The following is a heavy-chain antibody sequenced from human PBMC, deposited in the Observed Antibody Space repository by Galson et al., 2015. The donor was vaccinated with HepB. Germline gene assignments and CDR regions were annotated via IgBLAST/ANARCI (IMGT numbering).Heavy chain of an antibody. Sequence: SVKVSCKASGGTFSSYAISWVRQAPGQGLEWMGGIIPIFGTANYAQKFQGRVTITADESTSTAYMELSSLRSEDTAVYYCATPERGATYPYYYGMDVWGQGTTVTVSS. D-gene: IGHD1-26*01. CDR1: GGTFSSYA. CDR2: IIPIFGTA. CDR3: ATPERGATYPYYYGMDV. V-gene: IGHV1-69*13. J-gene: IGHJ6*02.